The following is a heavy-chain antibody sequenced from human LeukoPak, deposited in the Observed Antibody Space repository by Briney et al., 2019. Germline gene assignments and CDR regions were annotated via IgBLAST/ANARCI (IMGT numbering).Heavy chain of an antibody. CDR2: ISGSGGGT. CDR1: GFTFTTYA. Sequence: GGSLRLSCAASGFTFTTYAMSWVRQAPGKGLEWVSLISGSGGGTYYADSVKGRFTISRDNSKNTLYLQMNSLRAEDTAVYYCAKDDWQNTYSSSWYFDYWGQGTLVTVSS. V-gene: IGHV3-23*01. D-gene: IGHD6-13*01. J-gene: IGHJ4*02. CDR3: AKDDWQNTYSSSWYFDY.